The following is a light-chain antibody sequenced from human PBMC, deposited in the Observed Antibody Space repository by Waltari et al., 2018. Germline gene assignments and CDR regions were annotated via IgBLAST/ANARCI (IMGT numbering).Light chain of an antibody. CDR1: GSNIGSNP. Sequence: QSVLTQPPSASGTPGPRVTISCSGSGSNIGSNPVSWYQQLPGTAPKILIYSNSLRPSGVPDRFSGSKSGTSASLAISGLQSEDEADYYCAAWDDSLNRVFGGGTKLTVL. CDR3: AAWDDSLNRV. J-gene: IGLJ2*01. CDR2: SNS. V-gene: IGLV1-44*01.